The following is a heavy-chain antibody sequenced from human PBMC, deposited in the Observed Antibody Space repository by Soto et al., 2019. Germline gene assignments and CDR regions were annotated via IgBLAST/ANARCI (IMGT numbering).Heavy chain of an antibody. CDR1: GFNFSGYA. CDR3: SKDRCGGYVPTSCTDY. V-gene: IGHV3-23*01. Sequence: PGGSLRLSCAASGFNFSGYARSWVRQAPGKGLEWVSAISGSGGSTYYADSVKGRFTISRDNSKNTLYLQMNSLRAEDTAVYYFSKDRCGGYVPTSCTDYWGQGTLVTGSS. J-gene: IGHJ4*02. CDR2: ISGSGGST. D-gene: IGHD5-12*01.